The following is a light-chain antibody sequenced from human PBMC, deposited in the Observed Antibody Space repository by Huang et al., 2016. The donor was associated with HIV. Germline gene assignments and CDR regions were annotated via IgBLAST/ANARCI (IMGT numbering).Light chain of an antibody. CDR3: QQYKSWPPRLT. J-gene: IGKJ4*01. V-gene: IGKV3D-15*03. CDR1: QSVESS. CDR2: DAS. Sequence: IVMTQSPATLSVSRVERVTLSCRTSQSVESSLAWYQHKPGQAPRLRIYDASIRATGIPARFSGSGSGTQFSLTISVLQSEDFGVYYCQQYKSWPPRLTFGGGTKVE.